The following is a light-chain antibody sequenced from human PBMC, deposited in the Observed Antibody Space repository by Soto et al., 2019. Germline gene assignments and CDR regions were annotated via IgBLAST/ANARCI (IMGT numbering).Light chain of an antibody. CDR2: GNN. CDR3: AAWDDSLNVVV. J-gene: IGLJ2*01. V-gene: IGLV1-44*01. CDR1: NSNIGINT. Sequence: QSVLTQPPSASGTPGQRVIISCSGSNSNIGINTVNWYQQLPGTAPKLLNYGNNQRPSGVPDRFSGSKSGTSASLAISGLQSEYEADYYCAAWDDSLNVVVFGGGTKLTVL.